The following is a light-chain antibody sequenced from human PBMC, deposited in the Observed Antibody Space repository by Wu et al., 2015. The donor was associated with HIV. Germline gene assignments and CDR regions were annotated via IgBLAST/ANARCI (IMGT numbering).Light chain of an antibody. V-gene: IGKV3-15*01. Sequence: IVMTQSPATLSVSPGESATLSCRASQSVSTNLAWYQHKPGQAPRLLIYSASTRATDIPARFSGSGSATEFTLTISSMQSEDFAVYYCQQYNNWPRTFGQGTKV. CDR2: SAS. CDR1: QSVSTN. CDR3: QQYNNWPRT. J-gene: IGKJ1*01.